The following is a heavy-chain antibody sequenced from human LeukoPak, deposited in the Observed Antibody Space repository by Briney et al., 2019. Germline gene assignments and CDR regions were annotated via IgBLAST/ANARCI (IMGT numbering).Heavy chain of an antibody. J-gene: IGHJ3*02. CDR1: GGSISSSSYY. Sequence: TPSETLSLTCTVSGGSISSSSYYWGWIRQPPGKGLEWIGSIYYSGSTYYNPSLKSRVTISVDTSKNQFSLKLSSVTAADTAVYYCARVSRLWWARDIWGQGTMVTVSS. CDR3: ARVSRLWWARDI. V-gene: IGHV4-39*01. D-gene: IGHD2-21*01. CDR2: IYYSGST.